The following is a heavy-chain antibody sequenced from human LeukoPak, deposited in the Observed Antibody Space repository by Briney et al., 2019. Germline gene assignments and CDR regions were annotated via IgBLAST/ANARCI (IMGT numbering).Heavy chain of an antibody. V-gene: IGHV4-34*01. CDR2: INHSGST. Sequence: SETLSLTCAVYGGSFSGYYWSWIRQPPGKGLEWIGEINHSGSTNYNPSPKSRVTISVDTSKNQFSLKLSSVTAADTAVYYCVSYSVVVAATLANKSLVGYFDYWGQGTLVTVSS. CDR1: GGSFSGYY. J-gene: IGHJ4*02. D-gene: IGHD2-15*01. CDR3: VSYSVVVAATLANKSLVGYFDY.